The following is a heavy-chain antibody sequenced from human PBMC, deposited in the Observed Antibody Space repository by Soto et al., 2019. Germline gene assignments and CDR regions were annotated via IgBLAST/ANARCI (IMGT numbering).Heavy chain of an antibody. Sequence: GGSLRLSCAASGFTFNNYAMHWVRQAPGKGLEWVAVISYDGSNKYYADSVKGRFTISRDNSKNTLDLQMNSLRAEDTAVYYCAKDLQDSTTHYYYMDVGGKGTTVTVSS. J-gene: IGHJ6*03. CDR1: GFTFNNYA. CDR3: AKDLQDSTTHYYYMDV. CDR2: ISYDGSNK. D-gene: IGHD1-1*01. V-gene: IGHV3-30*18.